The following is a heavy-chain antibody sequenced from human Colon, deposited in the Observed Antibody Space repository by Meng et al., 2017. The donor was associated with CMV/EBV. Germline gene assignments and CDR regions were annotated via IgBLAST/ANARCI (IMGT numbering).Heavy chain of an antibody. J-gene: IGHJ4*01. CDR1: GFSFSASW. CDR3: AKHDTKYGYGRDYFEY. D-gene: IGHD5-18*01. CDR2: ISGNGGST. V-gene: IGHV3-23*01. Sequence: GESLKISCVTSGFSFSASWMSWVRRGPGKGLEWVSVISGNGGSTYYGDSVKGRFTISRDNSNNTLYLQMRSLRAEDTAVYYCAKHDTKYGYGRDYFEYWGQGILVTVSS.